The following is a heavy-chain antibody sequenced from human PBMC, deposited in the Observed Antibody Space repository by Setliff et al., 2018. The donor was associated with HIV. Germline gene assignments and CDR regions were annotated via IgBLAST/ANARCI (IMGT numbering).Heavy chain of an antibody. V-gene: IGHV4-4*07. CDR2: IYNSGTT. J-gene: IGHJ5*02. Sequence: KPSETLSLTCTISGGSFSSYYWSWIRQPAGRGLEWIGRIYNSGTTNYNPSLKSRVTMSIDTSKNQFSLKLTSVTAADTAVYYCARDRHSSGLGSYGPWGPGTLVTVSS. D-gene: IGHD3-10*01. CDR1: GGSFSSYY. CDR3: ARDRHSSGLGSYGP.